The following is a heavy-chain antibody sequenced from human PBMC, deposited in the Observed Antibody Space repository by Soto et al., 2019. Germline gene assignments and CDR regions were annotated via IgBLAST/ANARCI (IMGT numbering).Heavy chain of an antibody. D-gene: IGHD1-1*01. CDR1: GFTFSSYA. Sequence: GGSLRLSCAASGFTFSSYAMSWVRQAPGKGLEWVSAISGSGGSTYYADSVKGRFTISRDNSKNTRYLQMNSLRAEDTAVYYCAKELHGSTTMNPIDYWGQGTLVTVSS. V-gene: IGHV3-23*01. J-gene: IGHJ4*02. CDR2: ISGSGGST. CDR3: AKELHGSTTMNPIDY.